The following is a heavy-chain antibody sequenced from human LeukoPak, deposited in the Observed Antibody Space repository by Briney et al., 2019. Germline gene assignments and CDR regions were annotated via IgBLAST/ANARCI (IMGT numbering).Heavy chain of an antibody. CDR1: GGAFSGYY. CDR2: FYNSGST. CDR3: ARVGDYALKD. Sequence: SETLFLTCAVYGGAFSGYYWTWIRQPAGKGLEFIGLFYNSGSTNCNPSLKSRVTMSVDTSKNQFSLKLSSVTAADTAVYYCARVGDYALKDWGQGTLVTVSS. V-gene: IGHV4-59*10. J-gene: IGHJ4*02. D-gene: IGHD3-16*01.